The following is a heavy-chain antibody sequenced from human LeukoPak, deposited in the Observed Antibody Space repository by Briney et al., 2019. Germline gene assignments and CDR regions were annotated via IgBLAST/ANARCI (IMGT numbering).Heavy chain of an antibody. V-gene: IGHV3-48*01. CDR3: ARQRAGFTVTTSDY. Sequence: QAGGSLRLSCAASGFIFTSYSMNWVRQAPGKGLEWVSYISSSSSTIYYADSVEGRFTISRDNAKNSLYLQMNSLRAEDTAVYYCARQRAGFTVTTSDYWGQGTLVTVSS. CDR2: ISSSSSTI. J-gene: IGHJ4*02. D-gene: IGHD4-17*01. CDR1: GFIFTSYS.